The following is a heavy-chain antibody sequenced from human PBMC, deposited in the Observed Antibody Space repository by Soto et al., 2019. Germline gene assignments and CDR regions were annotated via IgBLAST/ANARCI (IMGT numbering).Heavy chain of an antibody. Sequence: SETLSLTCNVSGCSIDRSNYYWDWLRQPPGKGLEWIGTTYYNGNAYYNPSLKSRVSMSVDTSKNQFSLKLVSVTAADTAVYYCARLGGYYQAYDNWGQGTLVTVSS. D-gene: IGHD3-3*01. CDR3: ARLGGYYQAYDN. V-gene: IGHV4-39*01. CDR2: TYYNGNA. J-gene: IGHJ4*02. CDR1: GCSIDRSNYY.